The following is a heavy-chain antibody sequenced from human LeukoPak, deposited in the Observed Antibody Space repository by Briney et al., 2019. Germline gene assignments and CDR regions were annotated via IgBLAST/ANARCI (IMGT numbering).Heavy chain of an antibody. CDR1: GYTFTSYD. CDR3: ARGGPTGTMIHYYDSSGYLSDY. J-gene: IGHJ4*02. V-gene: IGHV1-8*03. CDR2: MNPNSGNT. D-gene: IGHD3-22*01. Sequence: ASVRVSCKASGYTFTSYDINWVRQATGQGLEWMGWMNPNSGNTGYAQKFQGRVTITRNTSISTAYMELSSLRSEDTAVYYCARGGPTGTMIHYYDSSGYLSDYWGEGTLVTVSS.